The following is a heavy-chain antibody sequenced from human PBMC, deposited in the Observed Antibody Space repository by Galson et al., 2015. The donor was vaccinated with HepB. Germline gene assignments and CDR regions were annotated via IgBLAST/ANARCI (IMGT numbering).Heavy chain of an antibody. CDR1: GFTFSSYW. CDR2: IKQDGSEK. Sequence: LRLSCAASGFTFSSYWMSWVRQAPGKGLEWVANIKQDGSEKYYVDSVKGRFTISRDNAKNSLYLQMNSLRAEDTAVYYCAREGPLETTVPYYYYGMDVWGQGTTVTVSS. J-gene: IGHJ6*02. V-gene: IGHV3-7*03. CDR3: AREGPLETTVPYYYYGMDV. D-gene: IGHD4-11*01.